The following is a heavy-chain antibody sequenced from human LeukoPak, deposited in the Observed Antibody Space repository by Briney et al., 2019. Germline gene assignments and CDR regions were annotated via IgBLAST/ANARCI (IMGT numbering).Heavy chain of an antibody. J-gene: IGHJ4*02. Sequence: SQTLSLTCTVSGGSISSGGYYWSWIRQHPGKGLEWIGYIYYSGSTYYNPSLKSRVTISVDTSKNQFSLKLSSVTAADTAVYYCAREKTYYHDSSVIDYWGQGTLVTVSS. V-gene: IGHV4-31*03. CDR1: GGSISSGGYY. CDR2: IYYSGST. D-gene: IGHD3-22*01. CDR3: AREKTYYHDSSVIDY.